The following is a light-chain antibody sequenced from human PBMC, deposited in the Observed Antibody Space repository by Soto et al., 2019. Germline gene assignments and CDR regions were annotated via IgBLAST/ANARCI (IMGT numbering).Light chain of an antibody. CDR3: QQYNSWPPIT. Sequence: IALTQSPATLSLSPGDTATLSCRASQIVTNYLGWYQQRPGQPPRLLIYDASTRATGIPDTFSGGGSGTEFTLTISSLQSQDFVVYYCQQYNSWPPITFGQGTRLEIK. CDR2: DAS. V-gene: IGKV3-15*01. CDR1: QIVTNY. J-gene: IGKJ5*01.